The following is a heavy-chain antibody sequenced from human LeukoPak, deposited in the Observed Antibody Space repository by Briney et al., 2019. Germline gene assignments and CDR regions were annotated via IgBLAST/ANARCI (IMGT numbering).Heavy chain of an antibody. CDR1: GFTFSSYA. Sequence: GGSLRLSCAASGFTFSSYAMSWVRQAPGKGLEWVSAISGGGASGGRTYYADSVKGRFTISRDNSKNTLYLQMNSLRAEDTAVYYCARALWLKNWFDPWGQGTLVTVSS. V-gene: IGHV3-23*01. CDR2: ISGGGASGGRT. D-gene: IGHD3-10*01. CDR3: ARALWLKNWFDP. J-gene: IGHJ5*02.